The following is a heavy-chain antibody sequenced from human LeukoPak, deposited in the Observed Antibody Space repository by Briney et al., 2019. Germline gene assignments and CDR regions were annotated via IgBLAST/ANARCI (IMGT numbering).Heavy chain of an antibody. V-gene: IGHV3-23*01. CDR3: AKLSRDGLLWFGDRSGSYGMDV. D-gene: IGHD3-10*01. CDR1: GFTFSSYA. CDR2: ISSSGSSR. J-gene: IGHJ6*02. Sequence: GGSLRLSCAASGFTFSSYAMTWVRQAPGKGLEWVSAISSSGSSRYYADSVKGRFTISRDNSKNTLYLQMNSLRAEDTAVYYCAKLSRDGLLWFGDRSGSYGMDVWGQGTTVTVSS.